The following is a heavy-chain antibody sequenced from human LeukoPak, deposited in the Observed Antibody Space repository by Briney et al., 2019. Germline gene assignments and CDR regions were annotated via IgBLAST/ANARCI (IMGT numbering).Heavy chain of an antibody. CDR3: ARQYIAAANLHFDY. CDR1: GGSISSGAYY. J-gene: IGHJ4*02. CDR2: IYYSGTS. V-gene: IGHV4-31*03. Sequence: SETLSLTCSVSGGSISSGAYYWTWIRQHPGKGLEWVGYIYYSGTSYYNPSLKNRLAISLDTSKNQFSLKLSSVTAADTAVYYCARQYIAAANLHFDYWGQGTLVTVSS. D-gene: IGHD6-13*01.